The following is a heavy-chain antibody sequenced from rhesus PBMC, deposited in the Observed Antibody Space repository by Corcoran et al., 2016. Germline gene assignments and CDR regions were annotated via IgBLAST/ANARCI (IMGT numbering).Heavy chain of an antibody. CDR1: GGSIRSRTC. Sequence: QVQLQESGPGLVKPSETLSLTCAFSGGSIRSRTCWSWLRQPPGKGLEWIGFISGRSGSTYYNPSIKRRVTISKDTSKNQFSRRLSSVTAADTAVYYCARDGYYGRGYFDYWGQGVLVTVSS. D-gene: IGHD3-28*01. J-gene: IGHJ4*01. CDR3: ARDGYYGRGYFDY. CDR2: ISGRSGST. V-gene: IGHV4S19*01.